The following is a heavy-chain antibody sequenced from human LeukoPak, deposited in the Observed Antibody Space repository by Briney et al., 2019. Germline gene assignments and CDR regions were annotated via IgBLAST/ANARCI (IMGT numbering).Heavy chain of an antibody. CDR3: VRESGAGVTTILNYYYYYGMDV. V-gene: IGHV3-7*01. CDR2: INQYGSEK. D-gene: IGHD5-12*01. J-gene: IGHJ6*02. CDR1: GFTFSSYW. Sequence: PGGSLRLSCAASGFTFSSYWMTWVRQAPGKGLEWVATINQYGSEKYYADSVKGRFIISRDNAENSLDLQMDSLRVEDTAVYYCVRESGAGVTTILNYYYYYGMDVWGQGTTVTVSS.